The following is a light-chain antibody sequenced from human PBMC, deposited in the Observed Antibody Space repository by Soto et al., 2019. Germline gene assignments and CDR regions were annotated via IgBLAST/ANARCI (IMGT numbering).Light chain of an antibody. CDR3: SSYTSISTLYV. J-gene: IGLJ1*01. V-gene: IGLV2-14*01. CDR1: NSDVGGYNY. Sequence: QSGLAQPASLSGSPGQSSTISCTGTNSDVGGYNYVSWYQQHPGKAPELMIYEVSHRPSGVSNRFSGSKSDNTASLTISGLQAEDEADYYCSSYTSISTLYVFGTGTKVTVL. CDR2: EVS.